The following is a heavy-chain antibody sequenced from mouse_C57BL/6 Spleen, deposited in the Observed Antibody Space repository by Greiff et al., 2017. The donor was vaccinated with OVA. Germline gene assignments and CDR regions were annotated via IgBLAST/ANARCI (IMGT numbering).Heavy chain of an antibody. CDR2: IYPSDSET. J-gene: IGHJ3*01. CDR1: GYTFTSYW. V-gene: IGHV1-61*01. D-gene: IGHD3-2*02. Sequence: QVQLQQSGAELVRPGSSVKLSCKASGYTFTSYWMDWVKQRPGQGLEWIGNIYPSDSETHYNQKFKDKATLTVDKSSSTAYMQLSSLTSEDSAVYYCARSGTAQAFAYWGQGTLVTVSA. CDR3: ARSGTAQAFAY.